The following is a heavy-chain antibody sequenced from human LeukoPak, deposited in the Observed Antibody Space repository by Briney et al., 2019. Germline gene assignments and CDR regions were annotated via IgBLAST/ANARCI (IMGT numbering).Heavy chain of an antibody. Sequence: SGGSLRLSCAASGFTFSSYAMSWVRQAPGKGLEWVSDISGSGGTTYYADSVKGRFTISRDNSKNTLYLQMNSLRAEDTAVYYFAKNCGWYYFDYWGQGTLVTVSA. V-gene: IGHV3-23*01. J-gene: IGHJ4*02. CDR1: GFTFSSYA. CDR3: AKNCGWYYFDY. D-gene: IGHD6-19*01. CDR2: ISGSGGTT.